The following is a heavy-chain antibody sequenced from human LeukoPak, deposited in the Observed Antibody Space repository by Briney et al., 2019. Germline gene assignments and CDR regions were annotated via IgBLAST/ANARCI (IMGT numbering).Heavy chain of an antibody. CDR1: DEPFSGYY. V-gene: IGHV4-34*01. D-gene: IGHD6-19*01. CDR3: ARTVAGPTGGAFDI. J-gene: IGHJ3*02. Sequence: SETLSLTCAISDEPFSGYYWGWIRQPPGKGLELIGEINRNGNTDYNPSLKSRVSMSIDTSKNQFSLKLISVTAADTAVYYCARTVAGPTGGAFDIWGQGTMVTVSS. CDR2: INRNGNT.